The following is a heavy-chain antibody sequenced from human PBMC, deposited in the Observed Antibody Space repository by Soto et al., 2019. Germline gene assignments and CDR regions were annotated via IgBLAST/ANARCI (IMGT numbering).Heavy chain of an antibody. V-gene: IGHV4-38-2*01. J-gene: IGHJ4*02. Sequence: SETMSLDCGVCGYSISRGYYCGWIRLPLGKGLEWIGSIYHSGSTYYNPSLKSRVTISVDTSKNRFSLKLSSVAAADSAVYYCARGDSSGYYPFDCWGQGTLVTFS. CDR2: IYHSGST. CDR3: ARGDSSGYYPFDC. D-gene: IGHD3-22*01. CDR1: GYSISRGYY.